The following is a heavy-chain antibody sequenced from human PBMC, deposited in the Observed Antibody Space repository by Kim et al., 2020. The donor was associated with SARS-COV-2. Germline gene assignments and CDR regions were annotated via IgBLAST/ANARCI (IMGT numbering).Heavy chain of an antibody. CDR1: GFSFSDYG. J-gene: IGHJ4*02. CDR2: IWYDKSNK. CDR3: ARDRSGSYYNVGDY. D-gene: IGHD3-10*01. V-gene: IGHV3-33*01. Sequence: GGSLRLSCAASGFSFSDYGMHWVRQAPGKGLEWVAVIWYDKSNKYYADSVKGRFTISRDNSKNTLYLQMNSLRVEDTAVYYCARDRSGSYYNVGDYWGQGTLVTVSS.